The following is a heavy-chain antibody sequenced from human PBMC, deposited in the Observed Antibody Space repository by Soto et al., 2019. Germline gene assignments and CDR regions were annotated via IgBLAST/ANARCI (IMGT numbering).Heavy chain of an antibody. CDR1: GITFTTYG. J-gene: IGHJ4*02. CDR3: AKEMYPRTVLDSSSPWGDY. D-gene: IGHD6-6*01. V-gene: IGHV3-30*18. Sequence: GGSLSLSCAASGITFTTYGMHWFRQSPAKVLEWVAVVSYDGSHKYYADSVKGRFTISRDDSKNTLYLQMNGLRVEDTAVYYCAKEMYPRTVLDSSSPWGDYWGQGTLVTVS. CDR2: VSYDGSHK.